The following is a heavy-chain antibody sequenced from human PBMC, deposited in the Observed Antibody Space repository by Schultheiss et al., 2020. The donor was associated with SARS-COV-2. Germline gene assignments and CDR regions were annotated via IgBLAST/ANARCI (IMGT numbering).Heavy chain of an antibody. J-gene: IGHJ4*02. CDR2: ISAYNGNT. CDR1: GGTFNSYA. V-gene: IGHV1-18*01. CDR3: ACADLYDVPPYYFDY. D-gene: IGHD3-16*01. Sequence: ASVKVSCKASGGTFNSYAISWVRQAPGQGLEWMGWISAYNGNTNYAQNLQGRVTMTTDTSTSTAYMELRRLRSDDTAVYYCACADLYDVPPYYFDYWGQGTLVTVSS.